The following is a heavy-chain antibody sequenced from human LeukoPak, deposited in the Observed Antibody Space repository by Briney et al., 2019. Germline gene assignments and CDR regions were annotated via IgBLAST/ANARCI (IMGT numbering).Heavy chain of an antibody. CDR1: GFTFSGYG. V-gene: IGHV3-23*01. Sequence: GGSLRLSCAASGFTFSGYGMSWVRQAPGKGLEWVSAISGSGGSTYYADSVKGRFTISRDNSKNTLYLQMNSLRAEDTAVYYCAKDSSSRWPLGYYYYMDVWGKGTTVTISS. CDR3: AKDSSSRWPLGYYYYMDV. CDR2: ISGSGGST. J-gene: IGHJ6*03. D-gene: IGHD6-13*01.